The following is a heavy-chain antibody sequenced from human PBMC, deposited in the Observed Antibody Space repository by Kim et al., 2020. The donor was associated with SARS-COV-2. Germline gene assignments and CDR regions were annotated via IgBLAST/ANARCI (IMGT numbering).Heavy chain of an antibody. CDR3: ASGSGSYYNYPLLY. CDR2: IYYSGST. V-gene: IGHV4-39*01. J-gene: IGHJ4*02. Sequence: SETLSLTCTVSGGSISTSPYYWGWVRQPPGKGLEWIATIYYSGSTYYSPSLRGRVTIFIDRSQNQFSLKLSSVAAADTAIYYCASGSGSYYNYPLLYWGQGSLGTVSS. D-gene: IGHD3-10*01. CDR1: GGSISTSPYY.